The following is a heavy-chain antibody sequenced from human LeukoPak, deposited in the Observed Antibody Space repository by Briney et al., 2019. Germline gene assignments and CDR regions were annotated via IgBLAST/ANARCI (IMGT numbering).Heavy chain of an antibody. D-gene: IGHD6-13*01. CDR2: IHHSGST. CDR1: GYSISSGYY. J-gene: IGHJ1*01. V-gene: IGHV4-38-2*02. Sequence: SETLSLTFIVSGYSISSGYYWGWIRQPPGKGLEWIGNIHHSGSTYYNPSLKSRVTISVDTSKNQLSLKLSSVTAADTAVYYCARVAAGIGFFQHWGQGTLVTVSS. CDR3: ARVAAGIGFFQH.